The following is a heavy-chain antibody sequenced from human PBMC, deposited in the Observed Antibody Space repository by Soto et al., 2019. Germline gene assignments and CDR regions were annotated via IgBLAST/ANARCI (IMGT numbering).Heavy chain of an antibody. CDR1: GFTFSSYE. V-gene: IGHV3-48*03. D-gene: IGHD6-6*01. CDR3: ARDSHLRSSYKSPY. Sequence: GGSLRLSCAASGFTFSSYEMNWVRQAPGKGLEWVSYISSSGSTIYYADSVKGRFTISRDNAKNSLYLQMNSLRAEDTAVYYCARDSHLRSSYKSPYWGQGTLVTVYS. CDR2: ISSSGSTI. J-gene: IGHJ4*02.